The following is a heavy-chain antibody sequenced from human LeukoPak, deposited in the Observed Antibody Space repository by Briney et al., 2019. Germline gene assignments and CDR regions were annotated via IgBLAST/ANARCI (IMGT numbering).Heavy chain of an antibody. V-gene: IGHV3-7*01. Sequence: GGSLRLSCAASGFTFSSYWMTWVRQAPGKGLEWVANIVPDGSEKYYVESVRGRFTISRDNAKNTLYLQMNSLRAEDTAVYYCARGGAVAGTGDYWGQGTLVTVSS. CDR1: GFTFSSYW. CDR2: IVPDGSEK. J-gene: IGHJ4*02. CDR3: ARGGAVAGTGDY. D-gene: IGHD6-19*01.